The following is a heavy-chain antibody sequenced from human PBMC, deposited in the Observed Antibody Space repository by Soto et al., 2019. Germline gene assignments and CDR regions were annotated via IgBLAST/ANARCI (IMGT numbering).Heavy chain of an antibody. CDR3: TTLGPS. J-gene: IGHJ5*02. Sequence: GGSLRLSCAASGFAFSDAWMNWVRQAPGKGLEWVGHIKNKADGETTDFAAPVKGRFTITRDDSKNILYLQMNSLRTEDSGTNYCTTLGPSCGQGTLVPVSS. CDR1: GFAFSDAW. V-gene: IGHV3-15*07. CDR2: IKNKADGETT.